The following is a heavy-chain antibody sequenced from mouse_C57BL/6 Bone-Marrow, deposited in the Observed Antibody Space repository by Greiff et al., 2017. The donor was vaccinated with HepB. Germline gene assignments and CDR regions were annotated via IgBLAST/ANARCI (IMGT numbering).Heavy chain of an antibody. Sequence: SGAELVRPGASVTLSCKASGYTFTDYEMHWVKQTPVHGLVWIGSIDPETGGTAYNQKFKGKAVLTADKSSSTAYMKLRSLTSEDSAVYYCTRSDDGYYRYWFAYWGQGTLVTVSA. CDR1: GYTFTDYE. V-gene: IGHV1-15*01. D-gene: IGHD2-3*01. J-gene: IGHJ3*01. CDR3: TRSDDGYYRYWFAY. CDR2: IDPETGGT.